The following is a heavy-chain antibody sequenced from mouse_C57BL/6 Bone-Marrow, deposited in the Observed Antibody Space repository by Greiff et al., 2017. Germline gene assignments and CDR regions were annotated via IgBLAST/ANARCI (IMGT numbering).Heavy chain of an antibody. V-gene: IGHV1-7*01. CDR2: INPSSGYT. CDR1: GYTFTSYW. Sequence: VQLQQSGAELAKPGASVKLSCKASGYTFTSYWMHWVKQRPGQGLEWIGYINPSSGYTKYNQKFKDKATLTADKSSSTAYMQLGSLAYEDPSLYYRARGTKWLRDYCGHGTTLSVSS. D-gene: IGHD2-2*01. J-gene: IGHJ2*01. CDR3: ARGTKWLRDY.